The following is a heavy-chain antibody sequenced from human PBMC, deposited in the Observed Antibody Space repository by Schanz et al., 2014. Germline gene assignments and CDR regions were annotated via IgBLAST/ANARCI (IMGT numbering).Heavy chain of an antibody. V-gene: IGHV3-33*01. CDR2: IWYDGSNK. CDR3: ARDEGRDGYNLAFDV. D-gene: IGHD5-12*01. J-gene: IGHJ3*01. Sequence: QVQLVESGGGVVQPGRSLRLSCAASGFTFSSYGMHWVRQAPGKGLEWVAIIWYDGSNKYYADSVKGRFIISRDSSKNTLFLQMNSLRADDTAVYFCARDEGRDGYNLAFDVWGQGTLVTVSS. CDR1: GFTFSSYG.